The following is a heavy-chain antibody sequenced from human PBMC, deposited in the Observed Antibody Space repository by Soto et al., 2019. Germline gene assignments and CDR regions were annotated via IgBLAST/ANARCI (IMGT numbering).Heavy chain of an antibody. CDR1: GGSISSSRYY. Sequence: QLQLQESGPGLVRPSETLSLTCSVSGGSISSSRYYWAWIRQPPGKGLEWIGTVYYSGDTYYDPSPKSRVTLSADTSKNHFSLNLNSVTVADTAVYYCARLSVVVPRYGLDVWGQGTTVTVSS. V-gene: IGHV4-39*01. CDR3: ARLSVVVPRYGLDV. CDR2: VYYSGDT. D-gene: IGHD2-21*01. J-gene: IGHJ6*02.